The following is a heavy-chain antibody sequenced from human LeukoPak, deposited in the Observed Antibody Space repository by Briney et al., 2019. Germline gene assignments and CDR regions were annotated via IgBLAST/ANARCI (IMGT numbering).Heavy chain of an antibody. CDR3: GKVYYDFWSGPSLGVFDI. V-gene: IGHV3-30*02. J-gene: IGHJ3*02. D-gene: IGHD3-3*01. Sequence: TGGSLRLSCAASGFTFSTYGMHWVRQAPGKGLEWVAFIRYDGNNKYYADSVKGRFTISRDNSKNTLYLQMNSLRAEDTAVYYYGKVYYDFWSGPSLGVFDIWGQGTMLTVSS. CDR2: IRYDGNNK. CDR1: GFTFSTYG.